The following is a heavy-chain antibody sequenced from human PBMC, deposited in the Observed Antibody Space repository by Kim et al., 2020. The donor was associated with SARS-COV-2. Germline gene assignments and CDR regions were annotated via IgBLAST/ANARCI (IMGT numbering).Heavy chain of an antibody. CDR1: GGTFSSYA. CDR3: AREEFGYDYVWGAGY. D-gene: IGHD3-16*01. CDR2: IIPIFGTA. Sequence: SVKVSCKASGGTFSSYAISWVRQAPGQGLEWMGGIIPIFGTANYAQKFQGRVTITADESTSTAYMELSSLRSEDTAVYYCAREEFGYDYVWGAGYWGQGTLVTVSS. J-gene: IGHJ4*02. V-gene: IGHV1-69*13.